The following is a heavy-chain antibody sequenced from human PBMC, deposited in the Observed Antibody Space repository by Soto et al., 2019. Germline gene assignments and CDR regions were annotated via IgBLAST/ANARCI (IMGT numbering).Heavy chain of an antibody. CDR3: VKQHPLDSRAWHN. Sequence: GESLKVSCKVSGYSFPSFWIGWVRQMPGKGLEWLGSIYPGDSETRYSPSFQGEVTISADKSITTAYLHWSSLRASDTATYYCVKQHPLDSRAWHNCGQGTLVTVYS. CDR1: GYSFPSFW. CDR2: IYPGDSET. D-gene: IGHD6-19*01. J-gene: IGHJ4*02. V-gene: IGHV5-51*01.